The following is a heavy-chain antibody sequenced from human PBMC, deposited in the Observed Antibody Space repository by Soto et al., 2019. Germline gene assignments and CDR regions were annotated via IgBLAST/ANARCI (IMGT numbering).Heavy chain of an antibody. J-gene: IGHJ3*02. CDR1: GGSISSGDYY. V-gene: IGHV4-30-4*01. Sequence: QVQLQESGPGLVKPSQTLSLTCTVSGGSISSGDYYWSWIRQPPGKGLEWIGYIYYSGSTYYNPSLKSRVIISVDTSKNQFSLKLSSVTAADTAVYYCARVEGYCTNGVCSDAFDIWGQGTMVTVSS. CDR2: IYYSGST. D-gene: IGHD2-8*01. CDR3: ARVEGYCTNGVCSDAFDI.